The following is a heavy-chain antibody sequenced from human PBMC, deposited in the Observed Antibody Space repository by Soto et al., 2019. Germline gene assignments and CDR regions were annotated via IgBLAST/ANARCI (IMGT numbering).Heavy chain of an antibody. CDR3: AKNQWLDY. Sequence: QVQLVESGGGMVQPGRSLRLSCAASGFTFSSYGMHWVRQAPVKGLEWVAVISYDGSNKYYADSVKGRFTISRDNSKNTLYLQMNSLRAEDTAVYYCAKNQWLDYWGQGTLVTVSS. V-gene: IGHV3-30*18. D-gene: IGHD6-19*01. J-gene: IGHJ4*02. CDR1: GFTFSSYG. CDR2: ISYDGSNK.